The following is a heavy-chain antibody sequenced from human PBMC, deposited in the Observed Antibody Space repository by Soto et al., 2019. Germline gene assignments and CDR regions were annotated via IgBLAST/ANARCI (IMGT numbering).Heavy chain of an antibody. J-gene: IGHJ6*02. D-gene: IGHD2-2*01. CDR1: GYTFTGYY. CDR3: AHCSSTSCRYGMDV. Sequence: ASVKVSCKASGYTFTGYYMHWLRQSPGQGLEWMGWINPNSGGTNYAQKFQGWVTMTRDTSISTAYMELSRLRSDDTAVYYCAHCSSTSCRYGMDVWGQGTTVTVSS. V-gene: IGHV1-2*04. CDR2: INPNSGGT.